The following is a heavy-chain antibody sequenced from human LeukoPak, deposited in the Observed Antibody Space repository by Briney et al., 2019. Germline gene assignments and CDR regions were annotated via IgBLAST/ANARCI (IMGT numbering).Heavy chain of an antibody. V-gene: IGHV5-51*01. CDR3: AKPPSVGYSSAFEY. D-gene: IGHD2-15*01. Sequence: GESLKISCKGSGYSFPTYWIAWVRQMPGKGLEWMGIIYPDESNIRYSPSFQGQVTISADKSISTAYLQWSSLKASDTAMYYCAKPPSVGYSSAFEYWGQGTLVTVSS. J-gene: IGHJ4*02. CDR1: GYSFPTYW. CDR2: IYPDESNI.